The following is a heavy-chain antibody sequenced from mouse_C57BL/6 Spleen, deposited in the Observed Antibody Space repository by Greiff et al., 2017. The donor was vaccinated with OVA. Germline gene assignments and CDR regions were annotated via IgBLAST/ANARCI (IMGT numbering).Heavy chain of an antibody. CDR2: ISSGSSTI. D-gene: IGHD2-3*01. V-gene: IGHV5-17*01. CDR1: GFTFSDYG. CDR3: ARPGDGYYGAMDY. J-gene: IGHJ4*01. Sequence: EVQLQESGGGLVKPGGSLKLSCAASGFTFSDYGMHWVRQAPEKGLEWVAYISSGSSTIYYADTVKGRFTISRDNAKNTLFLQMTSLRSEDTAMYYCARPGDGYYGAMDYWGQGTSVTVSS.